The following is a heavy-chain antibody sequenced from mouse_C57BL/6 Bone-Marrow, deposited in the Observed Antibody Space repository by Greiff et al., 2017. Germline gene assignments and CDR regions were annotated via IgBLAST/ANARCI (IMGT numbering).Heavy chain of an antibody. Sequence: QVQLQQPGAELVRPGASVTLSCKASGYTFTDYEMHWVKQTPVHGLEWIGAIDPETGGTAYNQKFKGKAILTADKSSSTAYMELSSLTSDDSSVSYCTRRNHGNFVGFAYWGQGTLVTVSA. CDR1: GYTFTDYE. D-gene: IGHD2-1*01. CDR2: IDPETGGT. J-gene: IGHJ3*01. V-gene: IGHV1-15*01. CDR3: TRRNHGNFVGFAY.